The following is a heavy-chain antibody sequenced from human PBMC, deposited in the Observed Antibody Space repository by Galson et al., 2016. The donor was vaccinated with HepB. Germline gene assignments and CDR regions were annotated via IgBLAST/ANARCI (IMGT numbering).Heavy chain of an antibody. J-gene: IGHJ1*01. CDR3: ARADSSSYGYYFQH. D-gene: IGHD3-22*01. CDR2: IIPILNTA. Sequence: ASGGTFSSYAFSWVRQAPGQGLEWMGGIIPILNTAKYAQKFQGRVTTTADESSSTAYMELSSLRSEDTAVYYCARADSSSYGYYFQHWGQGTLVTVSS. V-gene: IGHV1-69*01. CDR1: GGTFSSYA.